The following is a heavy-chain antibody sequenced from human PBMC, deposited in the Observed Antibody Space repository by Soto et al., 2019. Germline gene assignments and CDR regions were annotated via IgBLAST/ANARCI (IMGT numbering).Heavy chain of an antibody. V-gene: IGHV1-8*01. D-gene: IGHD6-19*01. Sequence: GASVKVSCKASGYTFTSYDINWVRQATGQGLEWMGWMNPNSGNTGYAQKFQGRVTMTRNTSISTAYMELSSLRSEDTAVYYCARGLGSGWYGGNWFDPWGQGTLVTVS. J-gene: IGHJ5*02. CDR3: ARGLGSGWYGGNWFDP. CDR1: GYTFTSYD. CDR2: MNPNSGNT.